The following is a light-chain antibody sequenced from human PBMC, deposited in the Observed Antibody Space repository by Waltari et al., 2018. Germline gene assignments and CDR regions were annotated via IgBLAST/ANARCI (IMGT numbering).Light chain of an antibody. V-gene: IGKV1-39*01. CDR1: QSISNY. CDR3: QQSYSAPRS. J-gene: IGKJ3*01. Sequence: DIQMTQSPSSLSASVGDSVTITCRASQSISNYLNWYQQKPGKAPKVLIYGASSLQSGVPSRFSGSGSGTDFTLTISSLQPEDFATYYCQQSYSAPRSFGPGTRVDIK. CDR2: GAS.